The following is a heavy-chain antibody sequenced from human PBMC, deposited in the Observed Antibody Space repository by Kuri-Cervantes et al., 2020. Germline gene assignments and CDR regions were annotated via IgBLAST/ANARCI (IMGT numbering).Heavy chain of an antibody. CDR3: ASEYYYDSSGYY. V-gene: IGHV4-61*08. D-gene: IGHD3-22*01. CDR1: GGSISSGGYS. CDR2: IYYSGSA. Sequence: GSLRLSCAVSGGSISSGGYSWSWIRQPPGKGLEWIGYIYYSGSANYNPSLKSRVTISVDTSKNQFSLKLSSVTAADTAVYYCASEYYYDSSGYYLGQGTLVTVSS. J-gene: IGHJ4*02.